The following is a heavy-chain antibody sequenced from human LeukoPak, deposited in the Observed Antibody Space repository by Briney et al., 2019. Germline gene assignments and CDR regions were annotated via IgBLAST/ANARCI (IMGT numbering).Heavy chain of an antibody. D-gene: IGHD4-23*01. Sequence: SVKVSCKASGGTFSNYAISWVRQAPGQGLEWMGGLLPIFDTGNYAQKFQGRVTVTADASTSTAYMELSSLRSEDTAVYYCARSNYGGHSGVWFDPWGQGTLVTVPS. CDR1: GGTFSNYA. V-gene: IGHV1-69*13. J-gene: IGHJ5*02. CDR2: LLPIFDTG. CDR3: ARSNYGGHSGVWFDP.